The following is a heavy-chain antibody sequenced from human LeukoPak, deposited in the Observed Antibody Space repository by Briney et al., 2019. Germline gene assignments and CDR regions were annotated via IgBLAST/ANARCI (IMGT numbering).Heavy chain of an antibody. J-gene: IGHJ6*03. CDR1: GFTFSNYW. CDR3: ARDNGVVHGVYYMDV. Sequence: GGSLRLSCAASGFTFSNYWMTWVRQAPGKGLEWVADIKQDGSEKLYVKSVRGRFTISRDSAKMSLFLQMNSLRAEDTAVYYCARDNGVVHGVYYMDVWGKGTTVTVS. CDR2: IKQDGSEK. D-gene: IGHD3-3*01. V-gene: IGHV3-7*01.